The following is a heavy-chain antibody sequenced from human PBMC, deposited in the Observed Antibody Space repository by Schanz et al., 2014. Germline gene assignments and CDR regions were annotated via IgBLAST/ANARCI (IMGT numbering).Heavy chain of an antibody. V-gene: IGHV3-30-3*01. D-gene: IGHD5-12*01. Sequence: QVQLLQFGGVVVQPGRSLRLSCAASGFTFSSYAMHWVRQAPGTGLEWVALISNDGSIKYYADSVEGRFTISRDNSRNTLYLQMNSLRTEDTAVYYCASPSGYSDYGTYFDFWGQGTLVTVSS. CDR2: ISNDGSIK. CDR3: ASPSGYSDYGTYFDF. CDR1: GFTFSSYA. J-gene: IGHJ4*02.